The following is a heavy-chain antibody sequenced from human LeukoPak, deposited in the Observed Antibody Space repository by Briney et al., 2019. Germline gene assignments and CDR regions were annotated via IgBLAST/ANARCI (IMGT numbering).Heavy chain of an antibody. D-gene: IGHD6-6*01. J-gene: IGHJ4*02. V-gene: IGHV4-38-2*02. CDR1: GYSISSGYY. CDR3: ARDLGTAARPDY. CDR2: IYHSGST. Sequence: PSETLSLTCTVSGYSISSGYYWGWIRQPPGKGLEWIGSIYHSGSTYYNPSLKSRVTISVDTSKNQFSLKLSSVTAADTAVYYCARDLGTAARPDYWGQGTLVTVSS.